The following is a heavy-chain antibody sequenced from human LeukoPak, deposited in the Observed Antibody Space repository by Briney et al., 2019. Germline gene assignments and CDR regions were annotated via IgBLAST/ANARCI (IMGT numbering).Heavy chain of an antibody. D-gene: IGHD3-10*01. CDR1: GGTFSSYA. J-gene: IGHJ4*02. V-gene: IGHV1-69*06. CDR2: IIPIFGTA. Sequence: PWASVKVSCKASGGTFSSYAISWVRQAPGQGLEWMGRIIPIFGTANYAQKFQGRVTITADKSTSTAYMELSSLRSGDTAVYYCARVGLYGSGNDYWGQGTLVTVSS. CDR3: ARVGLYGSGNDY.